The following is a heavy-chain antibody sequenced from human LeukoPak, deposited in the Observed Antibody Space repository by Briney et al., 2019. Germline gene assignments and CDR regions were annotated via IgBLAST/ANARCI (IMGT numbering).Heavy chain of an antibody. Sequence: QAGGSLRLSCAASGFTVSSNYMSWVRQAPGKGLEWVSVIYSGGSTYYADSVKGRFTISRDNSKNTLYLQMNSLRAEDTAVYYCARDRSSSIDYWGQGTLVTVSS. V-gene: IGHV3-66*01. CDR2: IYSGGST. CDR3: ARDRSSSIDY. J-gene: IGHJ4*02. CDR1: GFTVSSNY. D-gene: IGHD6-6*01.